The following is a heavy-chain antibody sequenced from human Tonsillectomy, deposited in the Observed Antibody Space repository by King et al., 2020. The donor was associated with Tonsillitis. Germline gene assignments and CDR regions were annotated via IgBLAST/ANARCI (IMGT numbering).Heavy chain of an antibody. CDR2: IIPILSIA. CDR1: GGTFSSYA. D-gene: IGHD1-26*01. V-gene: IGHV1-69*09. J-gene: IGHJ4*02. CDR3: ARSPYVGQQYPGYYFDY. Sequence: QLVQSGAEVKKPGSSVKVSCKASGGTFSSYAFSWVRQAPGQGLEWMGRIIPILSIAHYAQKFQGRGTITADKSTSTAYMEVSSLKSEDTAVYYCARSPYVGQQYPGYYFDYWGQGTLVTVSS.